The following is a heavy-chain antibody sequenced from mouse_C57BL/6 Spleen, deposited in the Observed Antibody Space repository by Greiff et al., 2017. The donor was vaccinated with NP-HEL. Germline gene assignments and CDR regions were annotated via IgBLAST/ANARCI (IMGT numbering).Heavy chain of an antibody. CDR1: GYTFTSYW. CDR3: AREYYGSKDFDY. J-gene: IGHJ2*01. Sequence: QVHVKQPGAELVRPGSSVKLSCKASGYTFTSYWMHWVKQRPIQGLEWIGNIDPSDSETHYNQKFKDKATLTVDKSSSTAYMQLSSLTSEDSAVYYCAREYYGSKDFDYWGQGTTLTVSS. V-gene: IGHV1-52*01. CDR2: IDPSDSET. D-gene: IGHD1-1*01.